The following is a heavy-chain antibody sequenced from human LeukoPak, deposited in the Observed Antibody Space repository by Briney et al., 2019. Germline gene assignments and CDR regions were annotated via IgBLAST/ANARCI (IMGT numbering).Heavy chain of an antibody. CDR2: IRSKAYGGTT. Sequence: GGSLRLSCTASGFTFGDYAMSWVRQAPGKGLEWVGFIRSKAYGGTTEYAASVKGRFTISRDDSKSIAYLQMNSLKTEDTAVYYCTRGGITIFGVVIISRGFYGMDVWGQGTTATVSS. D-gene: IGHD3-3*01. CDR3: TRGGITIFGVVIISRGFYGMDV. CDR1: GFTFGDYA. J-gene: IGHJ6*02. V-gene: IGHV3-49*04.